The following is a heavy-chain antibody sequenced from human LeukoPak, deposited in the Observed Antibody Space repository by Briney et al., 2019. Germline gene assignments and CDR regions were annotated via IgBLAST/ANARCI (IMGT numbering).Heavy chain of an antibody. D-gene: IGHD6-13*01. Sequence: SQTLSLTCAISGDSVSSNSAAGNWIRQSPSRGLEWQERTYYRAKRYNDYEVSVQSRITINPDTSKTHFSLKLNSVPPEDTAVYYCARVGKRMAAAGDYYFYMDVWGKGTTVTISS. CDR3: ARVGKRMAAAGDYYFYMDV. CDR2: TYYRAKRYN. V-gene: IGHV6-1*01. CDR1: GDSVSSNSAA. J-gene: IGHJ6*03.